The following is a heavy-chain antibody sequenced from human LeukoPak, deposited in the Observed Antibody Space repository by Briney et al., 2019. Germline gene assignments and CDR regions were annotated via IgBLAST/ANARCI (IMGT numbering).Heavy chain of an antibody. J-gene: IGHJ4*02. V-gene: IGHV1-69*05. Sequence: ASVKLSFKASGGTFSIYAISWVRQAPGQGLEWMGRIIPIFGTPNYAQNFQGRVTITTDQSTSTAYLQLTLLTSETTAFYYCARVDPLVGAIDYWGQGTMVTVSS. CDR1: GGTFSIYA. D-gene: IGHD1-26*01. CDR2: IIPIFGTP. CDR3: ARVDPLVGAIDY.